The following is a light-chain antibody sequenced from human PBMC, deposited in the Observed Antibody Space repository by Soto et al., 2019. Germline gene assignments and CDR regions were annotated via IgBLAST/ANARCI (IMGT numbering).Light chain of an antibody. J-gene: IGKJ1*01. CDR1: QSTSSW. Sequence: DIQMSLSPSTLSASVGDRVSITCRARQSTSSWLAWYQQTPGKAPKLLIYDASSLESGVPSRFSGSGSGTDFTLTISSLQPEDFATYYRQQSYSSPPTFGQGTMV. CDR3: QQSYSSPPT. V-gene: IGKV1-39*01. CDR2: DAS.